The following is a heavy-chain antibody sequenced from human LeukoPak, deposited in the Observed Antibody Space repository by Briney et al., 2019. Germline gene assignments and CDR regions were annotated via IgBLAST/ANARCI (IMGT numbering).Heavy chain of an antibody. CDR1: GGSISSGSYY. CDR2: IYTSGST. V-gene: IGHV4-61*02. Sequence: TLSLTCTVSGGSISSGSYYWSWIRQPAGTGLEWIGRIYTSGSTNYNPSLKSRVTISLNTSKNQFSLKLSSVTAADTAVYYCASNSQGWFDPWGQGTLVTVSS. D-gene: IGHD1-1*01. J-gene: IGHJ5*02. CDR3: ASNSQGWFDP.